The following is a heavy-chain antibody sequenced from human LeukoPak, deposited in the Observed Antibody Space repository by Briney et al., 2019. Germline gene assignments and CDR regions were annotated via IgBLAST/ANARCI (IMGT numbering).Heavy chain of an antibody. CDR2: INWNGGGT. V-gene: IGHV3-9*01. D-gene: IGHD1-26*01. J-gene: IGHJ6*02. CDR1: GFTFKDYG. CDR3: AKHMRATNTYSFFGLDV. Sequence: GGSLRLSCAATGFTFKDYGMHWVRQPPGKGLEWVSSINWNGGGTDYADSVKGRFTISRDNAKNSLYLQLSSLRPEDTALYYCAKHMRATNTYSFFGLDVWGQGTTVTVSS.